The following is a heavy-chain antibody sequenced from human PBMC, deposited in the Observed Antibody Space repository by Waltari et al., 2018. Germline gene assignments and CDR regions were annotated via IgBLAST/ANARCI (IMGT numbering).Heavy chain of an antibody. CDR3: AMMPEAKLNDDGGDSYFDY. CDR1: GYSFTSYW. V-gene: IGHV5-51*03. CDR2: IYRGASDT. J-gene: IGHJ4*02. D-gene: IGHD4-17*01. Sequence: EVQLVQSGAEVKKPGESLKISCKGSGYSFTSYWIGWVRQMPGKGLEWMGIIYRGASDTRYSPSCQGQVTISADKSISTAYLQWSSLKASDTAMYYCAMMPEAKLNDDGGDSYFDYWGQGTLVTVSS.